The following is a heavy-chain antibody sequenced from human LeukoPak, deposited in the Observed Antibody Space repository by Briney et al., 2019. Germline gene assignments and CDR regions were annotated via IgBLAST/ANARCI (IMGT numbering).Heavy chain of an antibody. Sequence: SETLSLTCSASGGSISSYDWSWIRQPPGKGLEWIGYIYSSGTTNYNPSLKSRVTISSDTSKNQFSLKLRSVTAADTAMYYCARHSTRGGDFDYWGQGTLVTVSS. D-gene: IGHD2-21*01. CDR1: GGSISSYD. CDR3: ARHSTRGGDFDY. J-gene: IGHJ4*02. CDR2: IYSSGTT. V-gene: IGHV4-59*08.